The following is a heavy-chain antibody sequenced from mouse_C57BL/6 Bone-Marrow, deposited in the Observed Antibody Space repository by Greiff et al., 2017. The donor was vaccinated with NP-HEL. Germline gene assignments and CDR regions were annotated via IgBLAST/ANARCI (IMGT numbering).Heavy chain of an antibody. J-gene: IGHJ2*01. Sequence: EVKLVESEGGLVQPGSSMKLSCTASGFTFSDYYMAWVRQVPEKGLEWVANINYDGSSTYYLDSLKSRFIISRDNAKNILYLQMSSLKSEDTATYYCAREDDYDALDYWGQGTTLTVSS. CDR1: GFTFSDYY. D-gene: IGHD2-4*01. CDR3: AREDDYDALDY. V-gene: IGHV5-16*01. CDR2: INYDGSST.